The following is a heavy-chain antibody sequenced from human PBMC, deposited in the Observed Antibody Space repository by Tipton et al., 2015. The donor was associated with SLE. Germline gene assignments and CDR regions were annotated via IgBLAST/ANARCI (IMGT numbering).Heavy chain of an antibody. V-gene: IGHV4-4*07. Sequence: TLSLTCTVSGGSISSYYWSWIRQPAGKGLEWIGRIYTSGSTNYTPSLKSRVTMSVDTSKNQFSLKLSSVTAADTAVYYCARVCSSSWADAFDIWGQGTMVTVSS. CDR2: IYTSGST. CDR3: ARVCSSSWADAFDI. D-gene: IGHD6-13*01. J-gene: IGHJ3*02. CDR1: GGSISSYY.